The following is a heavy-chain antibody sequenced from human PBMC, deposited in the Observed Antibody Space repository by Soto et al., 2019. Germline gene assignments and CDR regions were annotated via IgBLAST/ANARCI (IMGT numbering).Heavy chain of an antibody. CDR3: AKDNKGILRYFDWRGNAFDI. Sequence: VGSLRLSCAASGFTFSSYAMSWFRQAPVNGLEWVSSISGSGGSTYYADSVKGRFTISRDNSKNTLYLQMNSLRAEDTAVYYCAKDNKGILRYFDWRGNAFDIWGQGTMVTVSS. J-gene: IGHJ3*02. CDR1: GFTFSSYA. CDR2: ISGSGGST. D-gene: IGHD3-9*01. V-gene: IGHV3-23*01.